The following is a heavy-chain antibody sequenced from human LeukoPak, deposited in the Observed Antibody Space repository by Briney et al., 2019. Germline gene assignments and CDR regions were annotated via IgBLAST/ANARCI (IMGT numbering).Heavy chain of an antibody. D-gene: IGHD3-16*01. CDR1: GGSISSSSYY. CDR2: IYYSGST. Sequence: SETLSLTCTVSGGSISSSSYYWGWIRQPPGKGLEWIGSIYYSGSTYYNPSLKSRVTISVDTSKNQFSLKLSSVTAADTAVYYCARHLITADAFDIWGQGTMVTVSS. V-gene: IGHV4-39*01. J-gene: IGHJ3*02. CDR3: ARHLITADAFDI.